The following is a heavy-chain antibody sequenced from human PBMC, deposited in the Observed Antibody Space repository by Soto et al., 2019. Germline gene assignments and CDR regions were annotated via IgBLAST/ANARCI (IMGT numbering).Heavy chain of an antibody. V-gene: IGHV1-18*01. D-gene: IGHD3-10*01. CDR1: GYTFTSYG. J-gene: IGHJ5*02. Sequence: ASVKVSCKASGYTFTSYGISWVRQAPGQGLEWMGWISAYNGNTNYAQKLQGRVTMTTDTSTSTAYMELRSLRSDDTAVYYCARFGGSGSYYLKNWFDPWGQGTLVTVSS. CDR2: ISAYNGNT. CDR3: ARFGGSGSYYLKNWFDP.